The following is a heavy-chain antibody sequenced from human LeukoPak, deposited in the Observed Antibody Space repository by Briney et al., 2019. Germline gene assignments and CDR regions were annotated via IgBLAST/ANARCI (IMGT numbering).Heavy chain of an antibody. CDR3: ATGGIYSLLGY. Sequence: ASVKVSCKVSGHTLTDLSTHWVRQTPGGGLEWMGGLDPEDGETIYAQKFQGRVTMTEDTSTDTAYMELSSLRSEDTGVYYCATGGIYSLLGYWGQGTLVTVSS. D-gene: IGHD1-26*01. CDR1: GHTLTDLS. V-gene: IGHV1-24*01. CDR2: LDPEDGET. J-gene: IGHJ4*02.